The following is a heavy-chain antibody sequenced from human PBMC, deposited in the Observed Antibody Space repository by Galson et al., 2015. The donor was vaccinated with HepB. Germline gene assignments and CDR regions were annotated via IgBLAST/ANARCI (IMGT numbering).Heavy chain of an antibody. CDR1: GYTFANFG. CDR2: INTNTGNP. CDR3: ARDPYIDLSSSVGGDWFDP. D-gene: IGHD6-6*01. Sequence: SVKVSCKAFGYTFANFGINWVRQAPGQGLEWMGWINTNTGNPVFAQGFTGRFVFSLDTSVSTAYLQISSLKAEDTAVYYCARDPYIDLSSSVGGDWFDPWGQGTLVTVSS. V-gene: IGHV7-4-1*02. J-gene: IGHJ5*02.